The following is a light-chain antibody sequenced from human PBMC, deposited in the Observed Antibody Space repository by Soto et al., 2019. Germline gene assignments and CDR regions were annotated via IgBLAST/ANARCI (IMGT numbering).Light chain of an antibody. CDR1: SSDVGGYNY. CDR3: CSYAGSYPFV. V-gene: IGLV2-11*01. CDR2: DVS. Sequence: QSALTQPRSVSGSPGQSVTISCTGTSSDVGGYNYVSWYQQDPGKAPKLMIYDVSKRPSGVPGRFSGSKSGNTASLTISGLQAEDEADYYCCSYAGSYPFVFGTGTKLTVL. J-gene: IGLJ1*01.